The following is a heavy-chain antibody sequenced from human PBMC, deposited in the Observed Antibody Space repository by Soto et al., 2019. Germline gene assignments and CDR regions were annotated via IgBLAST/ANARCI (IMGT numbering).Heavy chain of an antibody. CDR3: ASSLAVAASPSFDY. Sequence: ASVKVSCKAPGVTFSSYSICWVRHSPGQGLEWMGGIIPIFGTANYAQKFQGRVTITADESTSTAYMELSSLRSEDTAVYYCASSLAVAASPSFDYWGQGTLVTVSS. CDR2: IIPIFGTA. D-gene: IGHD2-15*01. CDR1: GVTFSSYS. J-gene: IGHJ4*02. V-gene: IGHV1-69*13.